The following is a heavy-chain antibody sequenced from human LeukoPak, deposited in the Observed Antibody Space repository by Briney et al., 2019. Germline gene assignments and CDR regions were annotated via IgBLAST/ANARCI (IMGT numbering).Heavy chain of an antibody. CDR2: IRGKAYGATT. D-gene: IGHD3-9*01. CDR3: VGGLRYPDY. Sequence: GGSLRLSCTASGFSFGDYAMSWFRQAPGKGLEWLGFIRGKAYGATTEYAASVKGRFTISRDYSKSIVYLQLNSLKTDDTAVYYSVGGLRYPDYGGQGTLATAAS. V-gene: IGHV3-49*03. CDR1: GFSFGDYA. J-gene: IGHJ4*02.